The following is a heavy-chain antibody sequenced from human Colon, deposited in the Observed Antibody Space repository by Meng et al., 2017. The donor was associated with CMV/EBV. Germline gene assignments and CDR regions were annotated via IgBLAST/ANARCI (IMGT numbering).Heavy chain of an antibody. CDR2: VNPDIKTA. D-gene: IGHD6-19*01. Sequence: ASAKVSCKASGYTPPGYAMYWVRQAPGQGLEWLGWVNPDIKTARYSQKFEGRVTMTTNSSTNTVYMDLIGLTSEDTAVYYCARGPRSGWQPDWGQGTLVTVSS. V-gene: IGHV1-8*01. J-gene: IGHJ4*02. CDR1: GYTPPGYA. CDR3: ARGPRSGWQPD.